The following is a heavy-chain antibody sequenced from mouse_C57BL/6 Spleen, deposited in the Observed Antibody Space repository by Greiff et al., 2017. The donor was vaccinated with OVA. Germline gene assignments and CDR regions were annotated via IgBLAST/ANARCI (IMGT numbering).Heavy chain of an antibody. J-gene: IGHJ2*01. V-gene: IGHV1-54*01. CDR2: INPGSGGT. CDR1: GYAFTNYL. CDR3: ARRDYSNGYYFDY. D-gene: IGHD2-5*01. Sequence: QVQLQQSGAELVRPGTSVKVSCKASGYAFTNYLIEWVKQRPGQGLEWIGVINPGSGGTNYNEKFKGKATLTADKSSSTAYMQLSSLTSEDSAVYFGARRDYSNGYYFDYWGQGTTLTVSS.